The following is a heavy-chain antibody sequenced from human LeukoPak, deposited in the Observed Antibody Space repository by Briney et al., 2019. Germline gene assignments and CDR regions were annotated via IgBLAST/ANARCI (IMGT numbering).Heavy chain of an antibody. J-gene: IGHJ4*02. Sequence: GGSLRLSCAASGFTFSSYWMSWVRQAPGKGLEWVANIKQDGSEKYYVDSVKGRFTISRDNAKNSLYLQMNSPRAEDTAVYYCASPQGLSYGSGSFDYWGQGTLVTVSS. V-gene: IGHV3-7*01. D-gene: IGHD3-10*01. CDR1: GFTFSSYW. CDR3: ASPQGLSYGSGSFDY. CDR2: IKQDGSEK.